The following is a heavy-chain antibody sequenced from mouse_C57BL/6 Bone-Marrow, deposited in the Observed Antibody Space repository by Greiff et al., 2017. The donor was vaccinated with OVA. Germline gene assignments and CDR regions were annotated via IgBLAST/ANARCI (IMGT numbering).Heavy chain of an antibody. Sequence: VMLVESGPGLVAPSQSLSITCTVSGFSLTSYAISWVRQPPGKGLEWLGVIWTGGGTNYNSALKSRLSISKDNSKSQVFLKMNSLQTDDTARYYCARNPGTGFYYAMDYWGQGTSVTVSS. J-gene: IGHJ4*01. CDR2: IWTGGGT. CDR1: GFSLTSYA. V-gene: IGHV2-9-1*01. D-gene: IGHD4-1*01. CDR3: ARNPGTGFYYAMDY.